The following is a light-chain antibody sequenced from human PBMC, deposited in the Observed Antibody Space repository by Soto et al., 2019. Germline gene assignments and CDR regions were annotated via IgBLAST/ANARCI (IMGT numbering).Light chain of an antibody. CDR2: EGS. CDR1: SSDVGSYNL. V-gene: IGLV2-23*01. CDR3: CSYAVSSTYV. J-gene: IGLJ1*01. Sequence: QSVLTQPASVSGSPGQSITISCTGTSSDVGSYNLVSWYQQHPGKAPKVMICEGSKRPSGVSDRFSGSKSGNTASLTISGLQAEDEADYYCCSYAVSSTYVFGTGTKLTVL.